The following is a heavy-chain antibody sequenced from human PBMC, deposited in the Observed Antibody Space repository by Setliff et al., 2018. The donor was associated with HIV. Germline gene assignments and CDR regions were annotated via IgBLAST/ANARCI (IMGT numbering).Heavy chain of an antibody. D-gene: IGHD5-18*01. CDR2: TGWNGGVL. CDR3: AKGGGYSYGHNWFDP. V-gene: IGHV3-9*01. Sequence: GGSLRLSCRVSGFTFKDYAMHWVRQAPGKGLEWVASTGWNGGVLGYADSVKGRFTISRDNAKNSLYLQMNSLRAEDTALYYCAKGGGYSYGHNWFDPWGQGTLVTVSS. CDR1: GFTFKDYA. J-gene: IGHJ5*02.